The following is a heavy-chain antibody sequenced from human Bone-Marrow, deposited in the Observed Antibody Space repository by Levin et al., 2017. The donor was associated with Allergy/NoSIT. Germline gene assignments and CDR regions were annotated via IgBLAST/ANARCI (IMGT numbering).Heavy chain of an antibody. D-gene: IGHD5-18*01. J-gene: IGHJ4*02. CDR3: ARGYSSGYRIDY. CDR2: INTDGSST. Sequence: GGSLRLSCAASGFTFSSYWMHWVRQVPGKGLVWVSRINTDGSSTTYADSVKGRFTISRDNAKNTLYLQMNSLRDEDTAVYFCARGYSSGYRIDYWGQGTLVTVSS. CDR1: GFTFSSYW. V-gene: IGHV3-74*01.